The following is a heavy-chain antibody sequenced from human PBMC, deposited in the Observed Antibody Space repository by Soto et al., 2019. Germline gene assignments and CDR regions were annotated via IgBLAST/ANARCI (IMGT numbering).Heavy chain of an antibody. J-gene: IGHJ6*02. CDR1: GYTFTSYY. CDR3: ARGITYYDILTGYPPLTPYYYYGMDV. CDR2: INPSGGST. V-gene: IGHV1-46*01. D-gene: IGHD3-9*01. Sequence: GASVKVSCKASGYTFTSYYMHWVRQAPGQGLEWMGIINPSGGSTSYAQKFQGRVTMTRDTSTSTVYMELSSLRPEDTAVYYCARGITYYDILTGYPPLTPYYYYGMDVWGQGTTVTVSS.